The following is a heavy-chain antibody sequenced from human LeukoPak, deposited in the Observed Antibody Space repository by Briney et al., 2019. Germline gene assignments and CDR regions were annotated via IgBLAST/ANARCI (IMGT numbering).Heavy chain of an antibody. CDR1: GYTLKNYD. CDR3: ARAAAGGDDPFDV. J-gene: IGHJ3*01. CDR2: MNPNNDNA. D-gene: IGHD6-25*01. Sequence: ASVKVSCKASGYTLKNYDINWVRQAPGQGLECMAWMNPNNDNAGSAQKFQGRVTMTRDTSINTAYMELSSLRSDDTGVYYCARAAAGGDDPFDVWGQGSLIIVSS. V-gene: IGHV1-8*01.